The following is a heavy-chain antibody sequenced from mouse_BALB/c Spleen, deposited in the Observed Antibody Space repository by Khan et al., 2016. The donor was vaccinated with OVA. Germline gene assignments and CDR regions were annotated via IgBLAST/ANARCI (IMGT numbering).Heavy chain of an antibody. CDR3: ARLAYYYDSEGFAY. CDR2: VSTGGHYT. V-gene: IGHV5-6*01. Sequence: EVKLVESGGDLVKPGGSLKLSCAASGFTFSTYGMSWVRQTPDKRLEWVATVSTGGHYTYYPDTVKGRFTISRDNAKNTLYLQMSSLKSEDTVMFYCARLAYYYDSEGFAYWGQGTLVTVSA. J-gene: IGHJ3*01. D-gene: IGHD1-1*01. CDR1: GFTFSTYG.